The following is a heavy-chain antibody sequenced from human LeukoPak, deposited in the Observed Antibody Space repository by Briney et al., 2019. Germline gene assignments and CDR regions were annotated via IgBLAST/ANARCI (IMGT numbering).Heavy chain of an antibody. CDR3: ARGVVIAPQTFDY. D-gene: IGHD2-21*01. V-gene: IGHV4-30-4*07. CDR2: FYFTGST. J-gene: IGHJ4*02. Sequence: PSETLSLTCAVSGGSISSGGYSWSWIRQPPGKGLEWIGYFYFTGSTYYNPSLKSRIAISLDTSKNQFSLKLSSVTAADTAVYYCARGVVIAPQTFDYWGQGTLVTVSS. CDR1: GGSISSGGYS.